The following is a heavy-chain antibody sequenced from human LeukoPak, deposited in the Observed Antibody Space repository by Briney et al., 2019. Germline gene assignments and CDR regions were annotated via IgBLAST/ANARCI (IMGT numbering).Heavy chain of an antibody. D-gene: IGHD6-19*01. J-gene: IGHJ4*02. CDR3: PKSPSGWYGIDY. Sequence: QSGGSLRLSCAASGFTFSSYGMHWVRQAPGKGLEWVAVISYDGSNKYYADSVKGRFTISRDNSKNTLYLQMNSLRAEDTAVYYCPKSPSGWYGIDYWGQGTLVTVSS. CDR1: GFTFSSYG. CDR2: ISYDGSNK. V-gene: IGHV3-30*18.